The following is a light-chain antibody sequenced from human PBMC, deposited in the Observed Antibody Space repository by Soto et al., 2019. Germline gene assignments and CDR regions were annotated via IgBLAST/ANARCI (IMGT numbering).Light chain of an antibody. Sequence: PGARATLSCRASQSVSSYLAWYQQKSGQAPRLLIFDASNRATGIPARFSGSGSGTDFTLTISSLEPEDFAVYYCQQRSNWPPTFGGGTKVEIK. V-gene: IGKV3-11*01. J-gene: IGKJ4*01. CDR1: QSVSSY. CDR3: QQRSNWPPT. CDR2: DAS.